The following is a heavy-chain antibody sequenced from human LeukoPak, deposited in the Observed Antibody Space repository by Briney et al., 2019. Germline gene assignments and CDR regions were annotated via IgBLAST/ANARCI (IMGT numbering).Heavy chain of an antibody. CDR1: GGSISSSSYY. D-gene: IGHD2-2*02. Sequence: SETLSLTCTVSGGSISSSSYYWGWIRQPPGKGLEWIGSIYYSGSTYYNPSLKSRVTISVDTSKNQFSLKLNSVTAADTAVYYCARCTSTSCYNFDYWGQGTLVTVSS. J-gene: IGHJ4*02. V-gene: IGHV4-39*01. CDR3: ARCTSTSCYNFDY. CDR2: IYYSGST.